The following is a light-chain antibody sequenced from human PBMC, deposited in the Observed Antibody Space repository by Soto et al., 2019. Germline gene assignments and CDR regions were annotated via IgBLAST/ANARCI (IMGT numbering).Light chain of an antibody. V-gene: IGKV3-11*01. J-gene: IGKJ5*01. Sequence: DIVLTQSPATLSLSPGERATLSCRASQSVRNYLAWYQQKPGQAPRLLIYDVSTRATGIPARFSGSGSGTDFTLTITSLEPEDFAVYSCQQRSDWPITFGQGTRLEIK. CDR2: DVS. CDR1: QSVRNY. CDR3: QQRSDWPIT.